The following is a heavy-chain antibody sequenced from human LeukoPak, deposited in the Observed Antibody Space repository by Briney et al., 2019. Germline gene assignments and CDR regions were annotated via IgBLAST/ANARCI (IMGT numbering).Heavy chain of an antibody. CDR3: ARDWVFGVVDYFDP. V-gene: IGHV4-4*09. CDR1: GRSISSYY. J-gene: IGHJ5*02. Sequence: SETLSLTCTVSGRSISSYYWSWIRQPPGKGLEWIGNIYTSGSTNYNPSLKSRVTMSVDTSKNQFPLELSSVTAADTAVYYCARDWVFGVVDYFDPWGQGTLVTVSS. CDR2: IYTSGST. D-gene: IGHD3-3*01.